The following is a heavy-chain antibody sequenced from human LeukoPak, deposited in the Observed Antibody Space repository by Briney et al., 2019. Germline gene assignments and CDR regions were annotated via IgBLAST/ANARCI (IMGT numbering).Heavy chain of an antibody. CDR1: GFTFSTYG. J-gene: IGHJ4*02. Sequence: GGSLRLSCAASGFTFSTYGMHWVRQAPGKGLEWVAFIRYDGRNKYYADSVKGRFTISRDNSKNTLYLQMNSLRAEDTAVYYCAKGEPMIGRIYHYYFDYWGQGTLVTVSS. CDR3: AKGEPMIGRIYHYYFDY. CDR2: IRYDGRNK. D-gene: IGHD3-22*01. V-gene: IGHV3-30*02.